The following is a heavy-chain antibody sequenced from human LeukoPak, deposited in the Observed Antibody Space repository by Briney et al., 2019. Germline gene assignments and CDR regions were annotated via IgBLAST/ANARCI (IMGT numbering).Heavy chain of an antibody. Sequence: GGSLRLSCAASGFTFSIYNMNWVRQAPGKGLEWVSSISSSSYIYYADSVKGRFTISRDNAKNSLYLQMNSLRAEDTAVYYCARLTTTVTTPFDYWGQGTLVTVSS. D-gene: IGHD4-17*01. CDR1: GFTFSIYN. J-gene: IGHJ4*02. CDR2: ISSSSYI. CDR3: ARLTTTVTTPFDY. V-gene: IGHV3-21*01.